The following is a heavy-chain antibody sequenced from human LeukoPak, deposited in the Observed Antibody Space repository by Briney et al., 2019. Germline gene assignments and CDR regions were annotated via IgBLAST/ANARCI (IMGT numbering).Heavy chain of an antibody. J-gene: IGHJ5*02. CDR2: ITSGGDGT. CDR1: GFTFRNYA. V-gene: IGHV3-23*01. CDR3: AKDRAVTTYPYNWFDP. D-gene: IGHD4-17*01. Sequence: PGGSLRLSCTASGFTFRNYAMSWVRQAPGKGLEWVSAITSGGDGTHYADSVKGRFTISRDNSKNTLYLQMNSLRAEDTAVYYCAKDRAVTTYPYNWFDPWGQGTLVTVSS.